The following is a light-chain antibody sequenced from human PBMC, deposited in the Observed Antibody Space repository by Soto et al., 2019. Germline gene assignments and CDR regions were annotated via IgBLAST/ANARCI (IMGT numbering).Light chain of an antibody. CDR2: ASS. Sequence: EIVLTQSPDTVSLSPGERATLSCRASQSVSNIYLSWYQQKPGQAPRLLIYASSNRATDIPDRFSGTGSETDFTLTISRLEPEDFAVYYCQQYDSVPTTFGQGTKVEIK. J-gene: IGKJ1*01. CDR3: QQYDSVPTT. V-gene: IGKV3-20*01. CDR1: QSVSNIY.